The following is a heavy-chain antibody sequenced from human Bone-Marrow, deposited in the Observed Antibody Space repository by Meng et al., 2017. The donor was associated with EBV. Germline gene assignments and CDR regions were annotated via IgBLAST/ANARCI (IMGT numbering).Heavy chain of an antibody. V-gene: IGHV4-30-2*01. J-gene: IGHJ4*02. CDR1: GFTFSAYY. D-gene: IGHD5-24*01. CDR2: IYHSGGT. CDR3: SRGCRDGFNCD. Sequence: VKPGGSLRLSCAASGFTFSAYYMCLFRQAPGKGLEWIGYIYHSGGTYYNPSLKSRVTISVDRSKNQFSLKLSSVTAADTAVYYWSRGCRDGFNCDWGQGTLVTVSS.